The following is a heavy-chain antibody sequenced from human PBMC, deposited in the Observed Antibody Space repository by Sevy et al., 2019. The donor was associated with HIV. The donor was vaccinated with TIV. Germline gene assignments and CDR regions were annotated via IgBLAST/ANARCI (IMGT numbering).Heavy chain of an antibody. Sequence: ASVKVSCKTSGYTFTSYIISWVRQAPGQGLEWMGRISAYNGDTKYEQKLQDRVTMTTDTSTSTAYMERSSLKSDDTAGYYCAGAPSGSQGPGQYFHHWGQGTLVTVSS. CDR1: GYTFTSYI. CDR2: ISAYNGDT. J-gene: IGHJ1*01. D-gene: IGHD1-26*01. V-gene: IGHV1-18*01. CDR3: AGAPSGSQGPGQYFHH.